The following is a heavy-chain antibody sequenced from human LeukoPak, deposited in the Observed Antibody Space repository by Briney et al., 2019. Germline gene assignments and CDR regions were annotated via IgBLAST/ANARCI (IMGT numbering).Heavy chain of an antibody. V-gene: IGHV4-30-4*08. J-gene: IGHJ4*02. CDR3: ARDPLRYFDWLYTN. CDR1: GGSISSGDYY. Sequence: PSETLSLTCTVSGGSISSGDYYWSWIRQPPGKGLEWIGYIYYSGSTYYNPSLKSRITISVDTSKNQFSLKLTSVTAADTAVYYCARDPLRYFDWLYTNWGQGTLVTVSS. D-gene: IGHD3-9*01. CDR2: IYYSGST.